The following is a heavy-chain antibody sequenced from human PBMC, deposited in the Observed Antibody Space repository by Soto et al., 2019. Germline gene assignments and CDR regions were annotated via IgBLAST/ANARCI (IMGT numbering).Heavy chain of an antibody. CDR3: ARRQIPPPTRGAANARGAIDV. D-gene: IGHD6-13*01. CDR1: GFTFNNYG. V-gene: IGHV3-33*01. CDR2: IWNDGSNS. Sequence: QVQLVESGGGVVQPGRSLRLSCAASGFTFNNYGMHWVRQAPGKGLEWLAVIWNDGSNSSYANSVKGRFTISRDNSKNTLYLQMSSLRAEDTGVYYCARRQIPPPTRGAANARGAIDVWGQGTTVTVSS. J-gene: IGHJ6*02.